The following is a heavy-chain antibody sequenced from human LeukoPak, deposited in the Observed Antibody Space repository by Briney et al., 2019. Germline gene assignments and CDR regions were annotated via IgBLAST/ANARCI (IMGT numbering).Heavy chain of an antibody. D-gene: IGHD3-10*01. Sequence: GGSLRLSCAASGFTFSTNWMTWVRQAPGKGLEWVAKIKQDGSERYYVDFVKGRFTISRDNAKNSLYLQMNSLRVEDTAVYYCAREGGSGNFDFWGQGTLVTVSS. CDR1: GFTFSTNW. V-gene: IGHV3-7*04. J-gene: IGHJ4*02. CDR2: IKQDGSER. CDR3: AREGGSGNFDF.